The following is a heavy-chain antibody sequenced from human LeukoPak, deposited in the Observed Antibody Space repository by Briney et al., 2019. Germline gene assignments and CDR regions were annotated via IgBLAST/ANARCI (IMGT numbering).Heavy chain of an antibody. CDR3: ATYSSGLDAFDI. J-gene: IGHJ3*02. CDR2: ISAYNGKS. Sequence: PRASVKVSCKASGYTFTSYGISWVRQAPGQELEGMGWISAYNGKSNYVRKLQGRVTITTDNSTNTDYMELRGLRTADKDVYYCATYSSGLDAFDIWGQGTMVTVSS. CDR1: GYTFTSYG. V-gene: IGHV1-18*01. D-gene: IGHD3-22*01.